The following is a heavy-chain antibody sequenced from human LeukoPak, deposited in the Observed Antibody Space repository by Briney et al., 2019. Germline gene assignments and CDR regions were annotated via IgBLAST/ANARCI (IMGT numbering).Heavy chain of an antibody. J-gene: IGHJ4*02. D-gene: IGHD4-17*01. CDR3: AREKLTTGSPTFDY. V-gene: IGHV1-2*02. Sequence: VASVKVSCKASGYTFTGYYMHWVRQAPGQGLEWMGWINPNSGGTNYAQKFQGRVTMTRDTSISTAYMELSRLRSDDTAVYYWAREKLTTGSPTFDYWGQGTLVTVSS. CDR2: INPNSGGT. CDR1: GYTFTGYY.